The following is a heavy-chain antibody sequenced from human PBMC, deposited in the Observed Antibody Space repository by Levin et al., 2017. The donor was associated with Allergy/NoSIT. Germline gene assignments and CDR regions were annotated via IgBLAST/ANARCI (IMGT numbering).Heavy chain of an antibody. J-gene: IGHJ4*02. Sequence: SETLSLTCTVSGASISSYYWSWIRQPPGKGLEWIGYIYYSRSTNYNASLKSRVTISVDTSTNQFSLRLSSVTAADTAVYYCARMHYYGSDYYFDYWGQGTLVTVSS. CDR1: GASISSYY. D-gene: IGHD3-10*01. V-gene: IGHV4-59*01. CDR3: ARMHYYGSDYYFDY. CDR2: IYYSRST.